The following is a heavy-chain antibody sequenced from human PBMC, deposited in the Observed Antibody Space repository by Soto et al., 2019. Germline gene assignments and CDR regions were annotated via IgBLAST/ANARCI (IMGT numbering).Heavy chain of an antibody. J-gene: IGHJ6*02. CDR3: ASYLGSNASYYYGMDV. CDR2: INAGNGNT. CDR1: GYTFTSYA. Sequence: QVQLVQSGAEVKKPGASVKVSCKASGYTFTSYAMHWVRQAPGQRLAWMGWINAGNGNTKYSQKFQGRVTITRDTSASTAYMELSSLRSEDTAVYYCASYLGSNASYYYGMDVWGQGTTVTVSS. V-gene: IGHV1-3*01. D-gene: IGHD4-4*01.